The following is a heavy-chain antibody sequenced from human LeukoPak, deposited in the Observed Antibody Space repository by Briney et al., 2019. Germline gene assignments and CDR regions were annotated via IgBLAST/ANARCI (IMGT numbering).Heavy chain of an antibody. V-gene: IGHV3-74*01. J-gene: IGHJ4*02. CDR3: ARGKYGGYFIDY. CDR1: GFTFTTHW. D-gene: IGHD5-12*01. CDR2: IKPEGSDT. Sequence: GGSLRLSCGASGFTFTTHWIHWVRQAPGKGPVWVSRIKPEGSDTNYADSVKGRFTISRDNAKNTVYLQMNSLRAEDTSVYYCARGKYGGYFIDYWGQGTLVTVSS.